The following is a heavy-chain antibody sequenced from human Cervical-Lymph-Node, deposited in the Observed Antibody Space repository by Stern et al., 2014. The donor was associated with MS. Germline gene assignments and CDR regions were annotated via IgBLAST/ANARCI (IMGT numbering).Heavy chain of an antibody. J-gene: IGHJ4*02. CDR1: GFSLSTSALG. V-gene: IGHV2-5*02. Sequence: QVTLKESGPGLVKPTQTLTLTCTFSGFSLSTSALGVGWIRQPPGEALEWLAYIYWDDQKRYSPSLKSRLTITKDTSKNQVVLTLTNVDPVDTATYYCAHRTAGPFDYWGQGTLVTVSS. CDR3: AHRTAGPFDY. CDR2: IYWDDQK.